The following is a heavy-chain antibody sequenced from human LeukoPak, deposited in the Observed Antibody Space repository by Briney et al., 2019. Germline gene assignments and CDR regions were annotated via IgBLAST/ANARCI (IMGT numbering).Heavy chain of an antibody. CDR1: GGSISSGDYY. J-gene: IGHJ4*02. D-gene: IGHD3-10*01. CDR3: ARDPVPYYHGSGSPTFLDY. Sequence: SQTLSLTCTVSGGSISSGDYYWSWIRQPPGKGLEWIGYIYYSGSTNYNPSLKSRVTISVDRSKNQFSLKLSSVTAADTAVYYCARDPVPYYHGSGSPTFLDYWGQGTLVTVSS. V-gene: IGHV4-30-4*08. CDR2: IYYSGST.